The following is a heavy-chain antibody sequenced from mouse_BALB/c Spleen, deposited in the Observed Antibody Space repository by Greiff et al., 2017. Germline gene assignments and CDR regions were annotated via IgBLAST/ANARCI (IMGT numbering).Heavy chain of an antibody. CDR3: ARVPAYYGNYWYFDV. D-gene: IGHD2-10*01. CDR2: IWAGGGT. CDR1: GFSLTSYG. V-gene: IGHV2-9*02. Sequence: VKLMESGPGLVAPSQSLSITCTVSGFSLTSYGVHWVRQPPGKGLEWLGGIWAGGGTNYNSALMSRLCISKDNSKSQVFLKMNSQQTDDTAMYYAARVPAYYGNYWYFDVWGAGTTVTVSS. J-gene: IGHJ1*01.